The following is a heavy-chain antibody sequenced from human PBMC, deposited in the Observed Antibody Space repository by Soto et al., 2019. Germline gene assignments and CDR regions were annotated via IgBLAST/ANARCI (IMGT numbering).Heavy chain of an antibody. V-gene: IGHV3-23*01. CDR3: VKDDRILGRRYFDL. Sequence: EEQLLESGGGLIQPGGSLRLACAASGFTFSSYAMTWVRQAPGKGLEWVSSISFSDGGTYYADSVKGRLTISRDNSKNTLFLQMNSLRVEDTDVYYCVKDDRILGRRYFDLWGRGTLVTVSS. J-gene: IGHJ2*01. CDR2: ISFSDGGT. CDR1: GFTFSSYA. D-gene: IGHD2-15*01.